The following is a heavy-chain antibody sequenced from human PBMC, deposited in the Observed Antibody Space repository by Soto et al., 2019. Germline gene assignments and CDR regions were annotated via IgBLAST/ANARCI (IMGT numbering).Heavy chain of an antibody. V-gene: IGHV3-23*01. Sequence: GGSLRLSCAASGFTFSSYAMSWVRQAPGKGLEWVSGISDSSNTTYYADSVKGRFTISRDNAENSLYLHMNSLRAEDTAVYYCAVHSGVTFDSWGQGALVTVSS. D-gene: IGHD2-15*01. J-gene: IGHJ4*02. CDR1: GFTFSSYA. CDR2: ISDSSNTT. CDR3: AVHSGVTFDS.